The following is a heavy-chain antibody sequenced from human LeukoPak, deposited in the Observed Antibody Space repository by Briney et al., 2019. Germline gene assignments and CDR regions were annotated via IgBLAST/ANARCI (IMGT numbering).Heavy chain of an antibody. CDR1: GFRFSRYW. J-gene: IGHJ4*02. Sequence: GGSLRLSCAASGFRFSRYWMSWVRQAPGKGLEWVANLNQDGSEKYYVDSVKGRFTISRDNAKNSLYLHMNSLRAEDTAVYYCAREDTYSRGWYGPDYWGQGTLVTVSS. CDR2: LNQDGSEK. V-gene: IGHV3-7*01. D-gene: IGHD6-19*01. CDR3: AREDTYSRGWYGPDY.